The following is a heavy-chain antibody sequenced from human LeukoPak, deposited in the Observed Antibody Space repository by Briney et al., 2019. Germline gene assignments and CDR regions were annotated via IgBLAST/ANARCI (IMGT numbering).Heavy chain of an antibody. CDR1: GFTFSSYG. CDR3: AKDPLTEGSEPPVA. CDR2: ISGSGGST. J-gene: IGHJ4*02. V-gene: IGHV3-23*01. Sequence: GGSLRLSCAASGFTFSSYGMSWVRQAPGKGLEWVSAISGSGGSTYYADSVKGRFTISRDNSKNTLYLQMNSLRAEDTAVYYCAKDPLTEGSEPPVAWGQGTLVTVSS. D-gene: IGHD3-10*01.